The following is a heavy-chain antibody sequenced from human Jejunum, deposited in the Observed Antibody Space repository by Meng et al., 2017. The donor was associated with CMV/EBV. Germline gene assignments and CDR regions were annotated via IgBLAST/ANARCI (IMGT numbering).Heavy chain of an antibody. J-gene: IGHJ3*02. CDR2: VYYSGST. Sequence: SGSSHWSWIRQPPGKGLEWIGYVYYSGSTNYNPSLKSRVTISVDTSKNQFSLKLSSVTAADTAVYFCARWGEYCGSTSCLSGIYDIWGQGTTVTVSS. CDR1: SGSSH. D-gene: IGHD2-2*01. V-gene: IGHV4-61*01. CDR3: ARWGEYCGSTSCLSGIYDI.